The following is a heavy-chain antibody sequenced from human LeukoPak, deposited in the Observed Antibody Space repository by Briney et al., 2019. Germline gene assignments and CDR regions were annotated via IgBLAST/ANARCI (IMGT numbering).Heavy chain of an antibody. Sequence: ASVKVSCKASGYTFTSYYMHWVRQAPGQGLEWMGIINPSGGSTSYAQKFQGRVTMTRDMSTSTVYMELSSLRSEDTAVYYCAGDPNRNWSDYYYYMDVWGKGTTVTVSS. CDR3: AGDPNRNWSDYYYYMDV. CDR2: INPSGGST. J-gene: IGHJ6*03. D-gene: IGHD1-14*01. V-gene: IGHV1-46*01. CDR1: GYTFTSYY.